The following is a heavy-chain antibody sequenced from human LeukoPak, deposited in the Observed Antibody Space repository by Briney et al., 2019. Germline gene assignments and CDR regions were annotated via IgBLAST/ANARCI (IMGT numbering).Heavy chain of an antibody. Sequence: PSETLSLTCTVSGGSISSGSYYWSWIRQPAGKGLEWIGYIYYSGSTNYNPSLKSRVTISVDTSKNQFSLKLSSVTAADTAVYYCARIQYRGGIQLWLDAFDIWGQGTMVTVSS. CDR1: GGSISSGSYY. CDR2: IYYSGST. V-gene: IGHV4-61*10. D-gene: IGHD5-18*01. J-gene: IGHJ3*02. CDR3: ARIQYRGGIQLWLDAFDI.